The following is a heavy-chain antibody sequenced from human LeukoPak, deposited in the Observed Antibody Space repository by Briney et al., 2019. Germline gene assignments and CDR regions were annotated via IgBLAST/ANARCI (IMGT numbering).Heavy chain of an antibody. CDR3: ARQSSSWPRNDAFDI. D-gene: IGHD6-13*01. Sequence: GESLKISCKGSGYSFASFWISWVRQMPGKGLEWMGRIDPSDSYTNYSPSFQGHVTISADKSISTAYLQWSSLKASDTAIYYCARQSSSWPRNDAFDIWGQGTTVTVSS. CDR2: IDPSDSYT. J-gene: IGHJ3*02. CDR1: GYSFASFW. V-gene: IGHV5-10-1*01.